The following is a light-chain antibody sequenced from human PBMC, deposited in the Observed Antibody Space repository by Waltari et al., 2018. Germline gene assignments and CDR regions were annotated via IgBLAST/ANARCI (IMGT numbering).Light chain of an antibody. CDR2: AVS. Sequence: QSALTQPASVSGSPGQSITISCTGTSSDVGNYNHLSWYKQHPGKAPKPMIYAVSKRPSGVSDRFSGAKSGDMASLTISGLQPEDEAEYFCSSYAGSSKGVFGGGTKVTVL. V-gene: IGLV2-23*02. J-gene: IGLJ2*01. CDR1: SSDVGNYNH. CDR3: SSYAGSSKGV.